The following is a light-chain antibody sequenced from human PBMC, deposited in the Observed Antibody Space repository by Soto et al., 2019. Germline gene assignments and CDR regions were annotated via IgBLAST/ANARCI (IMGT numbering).Light chain of an antibody. V-gene: IGKV3-11*01. CDR2: DAS. CDR1: QSVCSL. J-gene: IGKJ1*01. CDR3: QQRTNLMWT. Sequence: EIVITQSPASLSVSPGERSTLSCRASQSVCSLLAWYQPNPGQAPRILIFDASYRAAGIPARFRGSGSGTEFTRTIDSLEPEDVAVYYCQQRTNLMWTFGPGTKVDI.